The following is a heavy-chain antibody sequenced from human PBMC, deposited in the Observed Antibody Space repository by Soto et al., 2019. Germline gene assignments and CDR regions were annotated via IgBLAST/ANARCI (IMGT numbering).Heavy chain of an antibody. CDR1: CGSISSDY. CDR2: IYYSGST. D-gene: IGHD3-10*01. J-gene: IGHJ6*02. V-gene: IGHV4-59*01. Sequence: SETLSVTCTVSCGSISSDYWSWIRQPPGKGLEWIGYIYYSGSTNYNPSLKSRVTISVDTSKNQFSLKLSSVTAADTAVYYCARDLTYYYGSGSYYNVPYYGMDVWGQGTTVTVSS. CDR3: ARDLTYYYGSGSYYNVPYYGMDV.